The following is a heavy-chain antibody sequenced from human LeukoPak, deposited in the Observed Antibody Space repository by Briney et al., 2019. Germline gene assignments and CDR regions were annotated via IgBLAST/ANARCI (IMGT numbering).Heavy chain of an antibody. D-gene: IGHD2-2*02. CDR2: ISGSGTRT. J-gene: IGHJ4*02. Sequence: GGSLRLSCVGSGFTLSSYAMSWVRQAPGKGLEWVSAISGSGTRTYYADSVKGRFTISRDNSKNTLYLQMNSLRAADTAVYYCAKSRSGSTSCYNYWGQGTLVTVSS. V-gene: IGHV3-23*01. CDR3: AKSRSGSTSCYNY. CDR1: GFTLSSYA.